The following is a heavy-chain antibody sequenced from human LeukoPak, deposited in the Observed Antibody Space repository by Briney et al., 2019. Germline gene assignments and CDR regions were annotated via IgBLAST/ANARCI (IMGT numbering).Heavy chain of an antibody. V-gene: IGHV4-34*01. Sequence: SETLSLTCAVYGGSFSGYYWSWIRQPPGKGLEWIGEINHSGSTNYNPSLKSRVTISVDTSKNQFSLKLSSVTAADTAVYYCASGTPSSSYYYAPFDYWGQGTLVTVSS. D-gene: IGHD3-22*01. J-gene: IGHJ4*02. CDR3: ASGTPSSSYYYAPFDY. CDR1: GGSFSGYY. CDR2: INHSGST.